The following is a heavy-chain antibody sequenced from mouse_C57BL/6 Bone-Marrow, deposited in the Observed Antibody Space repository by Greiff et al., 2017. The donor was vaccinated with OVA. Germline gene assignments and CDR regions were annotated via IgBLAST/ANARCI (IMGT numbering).Heavy chain of an antibody. CDR1: GYSFTDYN. D-gene: IGHD1-1*01. Sequence: EVKLMESGPELVKPGASVKISCKASGYSFTDYNMNWVKQSNGKSLEWIGVINPNYGTTSYNQKFKGKATLTVDQSSSTAYMQLNSLTSEDSAVYYCARWGSNYRYFDVWGTGTTVTVSS. J-gene: IGHJ1*03. CDR3: ARWGSNYRYFDV. CDR2: INPNYGTT. V-gene: IGHV1-39*01.